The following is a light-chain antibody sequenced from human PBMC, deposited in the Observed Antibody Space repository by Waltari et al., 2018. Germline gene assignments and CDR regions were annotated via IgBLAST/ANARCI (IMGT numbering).Light chain of an antibody. CDR1: SSNLGSNY. CDR3: AAWDDSLSGRV. J-gene: IGLJ3*02. Sequence: QSVLTQPPSASGTPGQRVTISCSGSSSNLGSNYVYWYQQLPRTAPKLLIYRNKQRPSGVPDRFSGSKSGTSASLAISGLRSEDEADYYCAAWDDSLSGRVFGGGTKLTVL. V-gene: IGLV1-47*01. CDR2: RNK.